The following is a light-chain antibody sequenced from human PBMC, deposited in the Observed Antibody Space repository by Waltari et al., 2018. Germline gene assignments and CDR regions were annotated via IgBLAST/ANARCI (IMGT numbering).Light chain of an antibody. J-gene: IGKJ2*01. V-gene: IGKV3-15*01. CDR1: QSVSFN. CDR3: QHYQGWPPSYT. CDR2: GAS. Sequence: EIVMTQSPATLSVSPGEGATPSCRASQSVSFNLAWYQQKPGQAPRLLIYGASTRAPGVPARFSGGGSGTEFTLTISSLQSDDFALYFCQHYQGWPPSYTFGQGTKLEIK.